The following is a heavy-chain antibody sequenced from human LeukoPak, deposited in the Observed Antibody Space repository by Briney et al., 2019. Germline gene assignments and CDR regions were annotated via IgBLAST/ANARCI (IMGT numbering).Heavy chain of an antibody. CDR3: VRGQYSAFDI. V-gene: IGHV6-1*01. Sequence: SQTLSLTCAVSGDSVSGNIVAWNWIRQSPSRGLEWLGRTYRGSSYYAPSMKSRISISPDTSKNQFSLHLNSVTPEDTAVYFCVRGQYSAFDIWGQGTFVTVSS. D-gene: IGHD2-21*01. J-gene: IGHJ3*02. CDR1: GDSVSGNIVA. CDR2: TYRGSS.